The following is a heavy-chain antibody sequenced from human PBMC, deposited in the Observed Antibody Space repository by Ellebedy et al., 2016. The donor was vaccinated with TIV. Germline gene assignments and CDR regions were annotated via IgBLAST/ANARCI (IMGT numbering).Heavy chain of an antibody. CDR1: GLSMSRYS. CDR2: INIESSIK. Sequence: PGGSLRLSCAASGLSMSRYSMNWVRQAPGKGPEWLSYINIESSIKYYADSVRGRFTTSRDNAENSLFLQMNSLRDEDTAVYYCARGGTVTSKYFEYWGQGALVIVSS. J-gene: IGHJ1*01. V-gene: IGHV3-48*02. CDR3: ARGGTVTSKYFEY. D-gene: IGHD4-17*01.